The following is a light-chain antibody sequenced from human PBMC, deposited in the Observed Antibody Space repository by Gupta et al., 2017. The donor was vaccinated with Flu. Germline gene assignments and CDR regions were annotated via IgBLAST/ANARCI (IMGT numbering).Light chain of an antibody. Sequence: TVTISCTRSSGSIADYYVHWYQQRPGTSPTPLIYEGSRRPSGVPARFSGAIDASSTSATLTMSQVEAEDDDYYYSQSYNVSSLVFGGGTKLTVL. J-gene: IGLJ2*01. CDR2: EGS. V-gene: IGLV6-57*01. CDR3: QSYNVSSLV. CDR1: SGSIADYY.